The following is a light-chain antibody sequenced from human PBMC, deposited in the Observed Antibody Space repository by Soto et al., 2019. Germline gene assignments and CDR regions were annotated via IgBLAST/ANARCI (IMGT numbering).Light chain of an antibody. Sequence: IQLTQSPSFLSASVGDRVTITCLASQGISSYLAWYQQKPGKAPKLLISAASTLQSGVPSRFSGSGSGTEFTLTISSLQPEDFATYYCQQLNNYPRTFGQGTKVDNK. CDR1: QGISSY. CDR2: AAS. J-gene: IGKJ1*01. V-gene: IGKV1-9*01. CDR3: QQLNNYPRT.